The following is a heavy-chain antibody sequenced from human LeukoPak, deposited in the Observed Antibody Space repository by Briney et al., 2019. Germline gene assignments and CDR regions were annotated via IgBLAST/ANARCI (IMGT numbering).Heavy chain of an antibody. J-gene: IGHJ4*02. Sequence: PGGSLRLSCAASGFTVSSNYMSWVRQAPGKGLEWVSVIHSGGSTYYADSVKGRFTISRDNSKNTLYLQMNSLRAEDTAVYYCARGSTGRGGSSRDYWGQGTLVTVSS. CDR2: IHSGGST. CDR3: ARGSTGRGGSSRDY. V-gene: IGHV3-66*01. CDR1: GFTVSSNY. D-gene: IGHD3-10*01.